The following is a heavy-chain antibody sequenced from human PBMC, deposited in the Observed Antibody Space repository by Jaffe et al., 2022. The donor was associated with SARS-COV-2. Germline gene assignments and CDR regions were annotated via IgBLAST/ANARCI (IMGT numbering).Heavy chain of an antibody. J-gene: IGHJ5*02. Sequence: QVQLQESGPGLVKPSGTLSLTCAVSGGSISSSNWWSWVRQPPGKGLEWIGEIYHSGSTNYNPSLKSRVTISVDKSKNQFSLKLSSVTAADTAVYYCARSRYCSSTSCQYMYNWFDPWGQGTLVTVSS. CDR1: GGSISSSNW. D-gene: IGHD2-2*01. V-gene: IGHV4-4*02. CDR3: ARSRYCSSTSCQYMYNWFDP. CDR2: IYHSGST.